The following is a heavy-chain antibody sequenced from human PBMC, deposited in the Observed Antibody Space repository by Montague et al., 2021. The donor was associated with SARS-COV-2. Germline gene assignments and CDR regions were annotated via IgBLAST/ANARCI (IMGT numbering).Heavy chain of an antibody. CDR1: GGSISDYY. V-gene: IGHV4-59*01. D-gene: IGHD5-12*01. Sequence: SETLSLTCSVSGGSISDYYWIWIRQPPGKGLEWIGYIYYNTGNTNYNPXPQSRVTISLDTSKNQFSLNLRSVTAADTALYFCARGTGYDYYFDCWGLGTLVTVSS. J-gene: IGHJ4*02. CDR3: ARGTGYDYYFDC. CDR2: IYYNTGNT.